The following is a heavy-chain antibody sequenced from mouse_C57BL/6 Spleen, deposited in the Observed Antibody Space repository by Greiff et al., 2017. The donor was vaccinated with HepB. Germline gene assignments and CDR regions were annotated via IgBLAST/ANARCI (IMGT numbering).Heavy chain of an antibody. D-gene: IGHD2-3*01. CDR3: TYDGYWYFDV. Sequence: VQLQQSGAELVRPGASVKLSCTASGFNIKDYYMHWVKQRPEQGLEWIGRIDPEDGDTEYAPKFQGKATMTADTSSTTAYLQLSSLTSEDTAVYYCTYDGYWYFDVWGTGTTVTVSS. V-gene: IGHV14-1*01. CDR1: GFNIKDYY. CDR2: IDPEDGDT. J-gene: IGHJ1*03.